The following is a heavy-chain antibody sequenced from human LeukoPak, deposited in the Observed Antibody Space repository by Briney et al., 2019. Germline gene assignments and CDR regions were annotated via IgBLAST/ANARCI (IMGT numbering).Heavy chain of an antibody. V-gene: IGHV3-48*01. Sequence: GGSLRLSCAASGFTFSSYSMNWVRQAPGKGLEWVSYISSSSSTIYYADSVKGRFTISRDNAKNSLYLQMNSLRAEDTAVYYCAIDFYYGGNEFDYWGQGTLVTVSS. CDR1: GFTFSSYS. D-gene: IGHD4-23*01. CDR2: ISSSSSTI. J-gene: IGHJ4*02. CDR3: AIDFYYGGNEFDY.